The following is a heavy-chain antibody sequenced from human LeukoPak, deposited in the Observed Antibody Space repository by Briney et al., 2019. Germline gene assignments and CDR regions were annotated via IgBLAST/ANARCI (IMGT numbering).Heavy chain of an antibody. Sequence: ASVKVSCKASGGTFSSYASSWVRQAPGQGLEWMGGIIPSFGTANYAQKFQGRVTITADESTSTAYMELSRLPSEDTAVYSCASHPMYYYSYYMAVWGKGTTVTVSS. CDR1: GGTFSSYA. CDR3: ASHPMYYYSYYMAV. J-gene: IGHJ6*03. CDR2: IIPSFGTA. V-gene: IGHV1-69*13.